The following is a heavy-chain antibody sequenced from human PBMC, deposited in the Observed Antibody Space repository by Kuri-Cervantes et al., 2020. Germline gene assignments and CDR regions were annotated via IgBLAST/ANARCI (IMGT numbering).Heavy chain of an antibody. CDR3: ARDESNYYDSSGYYGY. CDR2: ISGSGGTT. J-gene: IGHJ4*02. D-gene: IGHD3-22*01. V-gene: IGHV3-23*01. CDR1: GFTFSNYG. Sequence: GESLKISCAASGFTFSNYGMHWVRQAPGKGLEWVSSISGSGGTTYYADSVKGRFTISRDNSKNTLYLQMNSLRAEDTAVYYCARDESNYYDSSGYYGYWGQGTLVTVSS.